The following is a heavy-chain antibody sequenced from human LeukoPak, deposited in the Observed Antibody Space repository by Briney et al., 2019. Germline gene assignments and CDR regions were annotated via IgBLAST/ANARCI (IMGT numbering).Heavy chain of an antibody. CDR2: VYFSGST. CDR3: ARHVTISGPYDASDI. J-gene: IGHJ3*02. V-gene: IGHV4-59*08. Sequence: SETLSLTCTVSGGSISTYFWSWIRQPPGKRLEWIGHVYFSGSTNYNPSLESRVTISVDKSKNQLSLKLSSVTAADTAVYYCARHVTISGPYDASDIWGQGTMVTVSP. CDR1: GGSISTYF. D-gene: IGHD5-24*01.